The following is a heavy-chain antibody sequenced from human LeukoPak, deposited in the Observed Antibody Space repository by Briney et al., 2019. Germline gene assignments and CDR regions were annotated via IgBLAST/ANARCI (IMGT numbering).Heavy chain of an antibody. CDR2: IKQDGSEK. J-gene: IGHJ5*02. CDR1: GFTFSSYW. V-gene: IGHV3-7*01. Sequence: TGGSLRLSCAASGFTFSSYWMSWVRQAPGKGLEWVANIKQDGSEKYYVDSVKGRFTISRDNAKNSLYLQMNSLRAEDTAVYCCARDISSSWYVDLNWFDPWGQGTPVTVSS. D-gene: IGHD6-13*01. CDR3: ARDISSSWYVDLNWFDP.